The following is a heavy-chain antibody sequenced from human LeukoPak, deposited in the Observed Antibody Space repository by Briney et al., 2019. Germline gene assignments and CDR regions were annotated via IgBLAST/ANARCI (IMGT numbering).Heavy chain of an antibody. J-gene: IGHJ5*02. D-gene: IGHD3-22*01. CDR3: ARSDHYYDRGWFEP. Sequence: GGSLRLSCAASGFTFSSYGMSWVRQAPGKGLEWVSAISGSGGSTYYADSVKGRFTISRDNSKNTLYLQMNSLRTEDTAVYYCARSDHYYDRGWFEPWGQGTLVTVSS. CDR2: ISGSGGST. CDR1: GFTFSSYG. V-gene: IGHV3-23*01.